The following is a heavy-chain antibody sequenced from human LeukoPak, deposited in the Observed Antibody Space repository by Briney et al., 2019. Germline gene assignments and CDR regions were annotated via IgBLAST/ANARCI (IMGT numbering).Heavy chain of an antibody. J-gene: IGHJ4*02. CDR2: ICYSGST. D-gene: IGHD5-18*01. V-gene: IGHV4-39*01. Sequence: NTSETLSPTCTVSGGSISSSSYCWGWIRQPPGKGLEWIGSICYSGSTFYNPSLKSRVTLSVDTSKNQFSLKLSSVTAADTAVYYCVSAMVPYYFDYWGQGTLVTVSS. CDR1: GGSISSSSYC. CDR3: VSAMVPYYFDY.